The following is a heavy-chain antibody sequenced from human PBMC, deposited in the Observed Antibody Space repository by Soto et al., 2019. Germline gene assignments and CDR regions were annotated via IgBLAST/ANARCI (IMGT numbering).Heavy chain of an antibody. Sequence: PSETLSLTCNVSGASLDRSNYYWDWIRQSPGKGLEWIGTTYYNGNAYYNPSLRSRVTMSVDTSKNQFSLKLMSVTAADTAVYYCARHFVAVVIKGWGYWGQGTLVTV. V-gene: IGHV4-39*01. J-gene: IGHJ4*02. CDR2: TYYNGNA. CDR1: GASLDRSNYY. D-gene: IGHD3-22*01. CDR3: ARHFVAVVIKGWGY.